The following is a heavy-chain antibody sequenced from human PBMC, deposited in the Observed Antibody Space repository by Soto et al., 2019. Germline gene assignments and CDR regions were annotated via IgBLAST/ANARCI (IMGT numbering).Heavy chain of an antibody. Sequence: GESLKISCKGSGYTFSNYWIAWVRQMPGEGLEWMGIIYPGDSDTRYSPSFQGQVTISADKSISTAYLQWSSLKASDSAMYYCAKRRVSDVYPRYAPFGMDVWGQGTTVTVSS. V-gene: IGHV5-51*01. CDR2: IYPGDSDT. J-gene: IGHJ6*02. D-gene: IGHD3-16*01. CDR3: AKRRVSDVYPRYAPFGMDV. CDR1: GYTFSNYW.